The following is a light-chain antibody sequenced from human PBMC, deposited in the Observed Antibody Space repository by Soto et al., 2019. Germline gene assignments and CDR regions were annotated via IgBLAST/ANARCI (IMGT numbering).Light chain of an antibody. CDR1: QSVSSN. CDR3: QQYNNWHT. CDR2: GAS. Sequence: EIVMTQSPATLSVSPGERATLSCRASQSVSSNLAWYQQKPGQAPRLLIYGASTRATGIPARFSGSVSGTEFTLTISSLQSEDFAVYYCQQYNNWHTFGQGTKVDIK. V-gene: IGKV3-15*01. J-gene: IGKJ1*01.